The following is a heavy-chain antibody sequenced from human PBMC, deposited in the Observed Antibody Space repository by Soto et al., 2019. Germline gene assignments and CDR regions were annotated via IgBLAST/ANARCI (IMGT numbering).Heavy chain of an antibody. D-gene: IGHD2-21*02. V-gene: IGHV3-48*02. CDR3: ARGCGGYCFRSDY. CDR1: GFTFSIYS. Sequence: DVQLVESGGGLVQPGGSLRLSCAASGFTFSIYSMNWVRQAPGKGLEWVSYISSSSSTIYYAESVKGRFTISRDNAKNSLYLQMNSLRDEDTAVYYCARGCGGYCFRSDYWGQGTLVTVSS. J-gene: IGHJ4*02. CDR2: ISSSSSTI.